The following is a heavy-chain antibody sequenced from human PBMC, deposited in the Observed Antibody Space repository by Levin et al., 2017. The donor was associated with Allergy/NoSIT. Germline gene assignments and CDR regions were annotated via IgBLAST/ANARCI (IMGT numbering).Heavy chain of an antibody. V-gene: IGHV4-4*07. J-gene: IGHJ2*01. CDR3: ARVVVTAAGWYFDL. CDR2: IYTSGST. Sequence: SPTLSLPCTVSGGSISSYYWSWIRQPAGKGLEWIGRIYTSGSTNYNPSLKSRVTMSVDTSKNQFSLKLSSVTAADTAVYYCARVVVTAAGWYFDLWGRGTLVTVSS. D-gene: IGHD2-21*02. CDR1: GGSISSYY.